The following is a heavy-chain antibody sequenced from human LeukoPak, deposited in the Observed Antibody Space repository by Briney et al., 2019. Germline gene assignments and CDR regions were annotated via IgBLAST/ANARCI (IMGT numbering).Heavy chain of an antibody. CDR2: INPSGGST. D-gene: IGHD6-19*01. J-gene: IGHJ4*02. CDR1: GYTFTSYY. V-gene: IGHV1-46*01. CDR3: AMSLGGKYGYSSGWYYFDY. Sequence: GASVKVSCKASGYTFTSYYMHWVRQAPGQGLEWMGIINPSGGSTSYAQKFQGRVTMTRDMSTSTVYMELSSLRSEDTAVYYCAMSLGGKYGYSSGWYYFDYWGQGTLVTVSS.